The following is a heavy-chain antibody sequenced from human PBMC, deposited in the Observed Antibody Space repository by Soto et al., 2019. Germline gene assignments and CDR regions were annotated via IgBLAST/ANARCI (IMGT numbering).Heavy chain of an antibody. V-gene: IGHV4-59*01. Sequence: PSETLSLTCSVSGGSISSYYWSWIRQPPGKGLERIGYIYYSGSTNYNPSLKRRGPISVDTSKNQFSLNQSSVTATAAAVYYCARGGHYDILTGAEHRFGPWGQESLFTVGS. CDR3: ARGGHYDILTGAEHRFGP. D-gene: IGHD3-9*01. J-gene: IGHJ5*02. CDR2: IYYSGST. CDR1: GGSISSYY.